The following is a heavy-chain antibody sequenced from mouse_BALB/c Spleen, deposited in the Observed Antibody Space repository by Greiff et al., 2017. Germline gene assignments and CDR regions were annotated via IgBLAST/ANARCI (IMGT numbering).Heavy chain of an antibody. CDR2: IWAGGST. D-gene: IGHD3-1*01. Sequence: VKLQESGPGLVAPSQSLSITCTVSGFSLTSYGVHWVRQPPGKGLEWLGVIWAGGSTNYNSALMSRLSISKDNSKSQVFLKMNSLQTDDTAMYYCARDRDDYLDYWGQGTTLTVSS. CDR3: ARDRDDYLDY. CDR1: GFSLTSYG. J-gene: IGHJ2*01. V-gene: IGHV2-9*02.